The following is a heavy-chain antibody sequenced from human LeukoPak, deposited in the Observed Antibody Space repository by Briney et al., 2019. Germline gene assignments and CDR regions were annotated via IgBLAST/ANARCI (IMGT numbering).Heavy chain of an antibody. J-gene: IGHJ4*02. CDR2: IYHSGST. CDR1: GGSISSGGYY. V-gene: IGHV4-30-2*01. Sequence: PSETLSLTCTVSGGSISSGGYYWSWIRQPPGKGLEWIGYIYHSGSTYYNPSLKSRVTISVDRSKNQFSLKLSSVTAADTAVYYCARCPVTTAPYFDYWGQGTLVTVSS. D-gene: IGHD4-11*01. CDR3: ARCPVTTAPYFDY.